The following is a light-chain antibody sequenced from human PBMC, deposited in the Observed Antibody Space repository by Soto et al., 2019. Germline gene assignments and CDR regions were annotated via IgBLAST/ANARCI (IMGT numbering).Light chain of an antibody. Sequence: QSVLTQPASVSGSPGQTITISCTGSGRDIGAYDYVSWYQQHPGKAPKLLIYGVKNRPSGVSYRFSASKSAFTASLTISGLQAEDEAHYYCSSYTGSYTYGFGTGTKVTVL. CDR2: GVK. CDR1: GRDIGAYDY. V-gene: IGLV2-14*01. CDR3: SSYTGSYTYG. J-gene: IGLJ1*01.